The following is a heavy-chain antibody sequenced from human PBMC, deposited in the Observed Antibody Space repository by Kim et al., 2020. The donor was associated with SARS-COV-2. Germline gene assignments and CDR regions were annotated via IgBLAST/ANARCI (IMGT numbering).Heavy chain of an antibody. D-gene: IGHD1-26*01. CDR3: ARVRTSGSYHFDY. CDR1: GFIFSDHY. Sequence: GGSLRLSCAASGFIFSDHYMDWVRQSPGKGLEWVGRTRNRANSYTTEYAASVRGRFIISRDESENSLHLQMNSLKTEDTDVYYCARVRTSGSYHFDYWGQGTLGTVSS. CDR2: TRNRANSYTT. J-gene: IGHJ4*02. V-gene: IGHV3-72*01.